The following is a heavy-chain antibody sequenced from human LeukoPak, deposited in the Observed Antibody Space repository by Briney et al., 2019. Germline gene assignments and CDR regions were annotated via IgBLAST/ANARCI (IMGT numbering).Heavy chain of an antibody. CDR3: ARDSINGYYYYYMDV. V-gene: IGHV1-18*01. Sequence: ASVKVSCKASGYTFTSYGISWVLQAPGQALEWMGWISAYNGNTNYAQKLQGRVTMTTDTSTSTAYMELRSLRSDDTAVYYCARDSINGYYYYYMDVWGKGTTVTVSS. CDR1: GYTFTSYG. D-gene: IGHD2-2*01. CDR2: ISAYNGNT. J-gene: IGHJ6*03.